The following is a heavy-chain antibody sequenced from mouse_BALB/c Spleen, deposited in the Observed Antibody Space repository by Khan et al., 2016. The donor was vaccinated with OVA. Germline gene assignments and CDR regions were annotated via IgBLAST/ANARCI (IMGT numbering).Heavy chain of an antibody. D-gene: IGHD1-1*01. Sequence: VQFQESGPGLVAPSQNLSITCTVSGFSLTDYGVNWIRQPPGKGLEWLGMIWGDGSTDYNSALKSRLSISKDNSKSQVFLKMNSLQTDETARYYCARDQRVGGFAYWGQGTLVTVSA. J-gene: IGHJ3*01. CDR2: IWGDGST. V-gene: IGHV2-6-7*01. CDR1: GFSLTDYG. CDR3: ARDQRVGGFAY.